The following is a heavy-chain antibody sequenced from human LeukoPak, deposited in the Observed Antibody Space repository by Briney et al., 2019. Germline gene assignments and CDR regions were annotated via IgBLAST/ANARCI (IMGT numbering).Heavy chain of an antibody. Sequence: GGSLRLSCAASGFTFTTYAMTWVRQARGKGGEGVSGMSGRGDYIYYADSVKGRFTFSRDNSKNTLYLQMNSLRVEDTALYYCVRQGGQMGDIVVVPAATSFDYWGQGTLVTVSS. CDR3: VRQGGQMGDIVVVPAATSFDY. V-gene: IGHV3-23*01. CDR1: GFTFTTYA. D-gene: IGHD2-2*01. J-gene: IGHJ4*02. CDR2: MSGRGDYI.